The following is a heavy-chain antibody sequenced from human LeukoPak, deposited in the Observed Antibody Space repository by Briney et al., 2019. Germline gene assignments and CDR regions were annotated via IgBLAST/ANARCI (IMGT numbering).Heavy chain of an antibody. CDR3: ARGHWGCDY. CDR1: GGSVSGYY. CDR2: IFRTGNT. Sequence: SETLSLTCTVSGGSVSGYYWSWIRQPPGNGLEWMGYIFRTGNTNYNPSPRSRVTISVDTSKNQFSLKLTSVTAADTAVYYCARGHWGCDYWGQGALVTVSS. V-gene: IGHV4-59*02. D-gene: IGHD7-27*01. J-gene: IGHJ4*02.